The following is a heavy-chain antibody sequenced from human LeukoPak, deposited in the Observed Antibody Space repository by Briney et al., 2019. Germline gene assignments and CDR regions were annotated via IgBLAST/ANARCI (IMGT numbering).Heavy chain of an antibody. CDR1: GFTFSSYA. V-gene: IGHV3-48*01. Sequence: GGSLRLSCAASGFTFSSYAMHWVRQAPGKGLEWVSYISSSSSTIYYADSVKGRFTISRDNAKNSLYLQMNSLRAEDTAVYYCARDYSNYEYYYYMDVWGKGTTVTVSS. CDR3: ARDYSNYEYYYYMDV. J-gene: IGHJ6*03. CDR2: ISSSSSTI. D-gene: IGHD4-11*01.